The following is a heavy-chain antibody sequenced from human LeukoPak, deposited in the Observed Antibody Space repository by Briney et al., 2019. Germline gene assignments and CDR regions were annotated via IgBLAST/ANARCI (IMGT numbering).Heavy chain of an antibody. CDR3: ARDRMDTGTYFDY. CDR2: ISTYNGNT. CDR1: GYTFTTYG. Sequence: AAVKVSCKSSGYTFTTYGITWVRQAPGQGLEWMGWISTYNGNTNYAQKLQGRVTMTTDTSTSTAYMELRSLRSDDTAMYYCARDRMDTGTYFDYWGQGTLVT. V-gene: IGHV1-18*01. J-gene: IGHJ4*02. D-gene: IGHD5-18*01.